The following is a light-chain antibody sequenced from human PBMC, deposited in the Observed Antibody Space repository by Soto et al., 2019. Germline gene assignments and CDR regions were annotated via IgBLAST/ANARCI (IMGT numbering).Light chain of an antibody. CDR3: QQYGTSPMYT. CDR2: GAS. CDR1: QSVRSSY. Sequence: EIVLTQSPGTLSLSPGERATLSCRASQSVRSSYFAWYQQKPGQAPRLLIHGASTRATGIPDRFSGSGSGKDFTLTISRLEPEDFAVYYCQQYGTSPMYTFGQGTKLEIK. V-gene: IGKV3-20*01. J-gene: IGKJ2*01.